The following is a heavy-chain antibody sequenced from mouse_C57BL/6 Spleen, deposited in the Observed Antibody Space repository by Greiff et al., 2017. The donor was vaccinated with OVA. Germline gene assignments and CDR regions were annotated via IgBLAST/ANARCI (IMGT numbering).Heavy chain of an antibody. CDR2: IRLKSDNYAT. CDR3: TTTVVAYWYFDV. J-gene: IGHJ1*03. CDR1: GFTFSNYW. D-gene: IGHD1-1*01. V-gene: IGHV6-3*01. Sequence: DVKLVESGGGLVQPGGSMKLSCVASGFTFSNYWMNWVRQSPEKGLEWVAQIRLKSDNYATHYAESVKGRFTISRDDSKSSVYLQMNNLRAEDTGSYYCTTTVVAYWYFDVWGTGTTVTVSS.